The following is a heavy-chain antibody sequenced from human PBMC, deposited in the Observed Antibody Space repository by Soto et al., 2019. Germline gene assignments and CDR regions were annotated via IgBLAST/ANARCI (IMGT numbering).Heavy chain of an antibody. CDR3: ARVIVVVPAAIREYYFDY. V-gene: IGHV1-18*01. J-gene: IGHJ4*02. Sequence: ASVKVSCKASGYTFTSYGISWVRQAPGQGLEWMGWISAYNGNTNYAQKLQGRVTMTTDTSTSTAYMELRGLRSDDTAVYYCARVIVVVPAAIREYYFDYWGQGTLVTVSS. CDR1: GYTFTSYG. CDR2: ISAYNGNT. D-gene: IGHD2-2*01.